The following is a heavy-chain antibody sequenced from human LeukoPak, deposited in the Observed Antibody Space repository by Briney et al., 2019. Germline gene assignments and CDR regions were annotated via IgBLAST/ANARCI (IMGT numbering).Heavy chain of an antibody. CDR2: ISSSSSYI. D-gene: IGHD1-26*01. J-gene: IGHJ4*02. CDR3: AKDDRRLVGATDY. CDR1: GFTFSSYS. Sequence: GGSLRLSCAASGFTFSSYSMNWVRQAPGKGLEWVSSISSSSSYIYYADSVKGRFTISRDNAKNSLYLRMNSLRAEDTAVYCCAKDDRRLVGATDYWGQGTLVTVSS. V-gene: IGHV3-21*01.